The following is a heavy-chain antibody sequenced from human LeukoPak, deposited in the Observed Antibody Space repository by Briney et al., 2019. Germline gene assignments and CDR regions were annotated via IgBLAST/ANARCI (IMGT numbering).Heavy chain of an antibody. J-gene: IGHJ4*02. CDR1: GDSINIHHHF. Sequence: SETLSLTCTVSGDSINIHHHFWGWIRQHPGKGLEWIGYVNYIGSTFYNPSLKRRVTISLDTSKNQISLNLSTVTAADTAVYYCAREGGNFDFDSWGQGSLVTVSS. CDR2: VNYIGST. CDR3: AREGGNFDFDS. D-gene: IGHD4-23*01. V-gene: IGHV4-31*03.